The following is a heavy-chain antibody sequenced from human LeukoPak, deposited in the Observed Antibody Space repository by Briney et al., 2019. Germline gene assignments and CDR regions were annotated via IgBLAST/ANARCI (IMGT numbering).Heavy chain of an antibody. Sequence: ASVKVSCKASGYTFTGYYMHWVRQAPGQGLEWMGWINPNSGGTNYAQKFQGRGTMTRDTSISTAYMELSRLRSDDTAVYYCASRGYPIYYYYGMDVWGQGTTVTVSS. CDR3: ASRGYPIYYYYGMDV. D-gene: IGHD5-12*01. V-gene: IGHV1-2*02. CDR2: INPNSGGT. CDR1: GYTFTGYY. J-gene: IGHJ6*02.